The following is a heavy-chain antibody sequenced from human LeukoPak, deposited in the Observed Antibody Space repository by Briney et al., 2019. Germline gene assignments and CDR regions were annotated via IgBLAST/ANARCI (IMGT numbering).Heavy chain of an antibody. Sequence: GGSLRLSCAASGFIFNNYGLIWVRQAPGKGLEGVSAISNDGGGTQYADFVEGRFTISRDNSKNTLFLQMSSLRVEDTALYYCAKGSSGYFADLWGQGTLVTVSS. CDR3: AKGSSGYFADL. V-gene: IGHV3-23*01. J-gene: IGHJ5*02. CDR2: ISNDGGGT. D-gene: IGHD3-22*01. CDR1: GFIFNNYG.